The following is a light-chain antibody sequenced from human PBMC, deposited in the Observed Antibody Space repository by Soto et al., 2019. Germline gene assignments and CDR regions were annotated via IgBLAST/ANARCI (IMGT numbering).Light chain of an antibody. CDR1: SSNIGAGYD. CDR2: GNS. Sequence: QSVLTQPPSVSGAPGQRVTISCTGSSSNIGAGYDVHWYQQLPGTAPKLLIYGNSNRPSGVPDRFSGSKSGTSASLAITGLQADDEADDYCQSYDSSLSVHVVFGGGTKLTVL. J-gene: IGLJ2*01. V-gene: IGLV1-40*01. CDR3: QSYDSSLSVHVV.